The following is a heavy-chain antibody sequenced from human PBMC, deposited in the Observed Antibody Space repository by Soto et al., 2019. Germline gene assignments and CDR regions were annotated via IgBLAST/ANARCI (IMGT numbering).Heavy chain of an antibody. Sequence: SVKVSCKASGGTFSSYAISWVRQAPGQGLEWMGGIISIFGTANYAQKFQGRVTLTGDKSTSTAYMELSSLGSEDTAVYYCARVDCSSTSCPTGWFDPWGQGTLVTVSS. J-gene: IGHJ5*02. D-gene: IGHD2-2*01. V-gene: IGHV1-69*06. CDR1: GGTFSSYA. CDR2: IISIFGTA. CDR3: ARVDCSSTSCPTGWFDP.